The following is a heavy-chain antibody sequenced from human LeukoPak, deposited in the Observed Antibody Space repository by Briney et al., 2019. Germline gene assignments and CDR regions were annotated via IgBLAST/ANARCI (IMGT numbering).Heavy chain of an antibody. J-gene: IGHJ4*02. CDR2: IYYSGST. Sequence: SPTLSPTYTVSGGSISTYYWSSIQQPPRNGLEWHGYIYYSGSTSYNPSLKSRVTISVDPSLNKFSLILTSVTAADTAGYYCARGTKTGYTGYDWNYWGQGSLVTVSS. V-gene: IGHV4-59*07. D-gene: IGHD5-12*01. CDR3: ARGTKTGYTGYDWNY. CDR1: GGSISTYY.